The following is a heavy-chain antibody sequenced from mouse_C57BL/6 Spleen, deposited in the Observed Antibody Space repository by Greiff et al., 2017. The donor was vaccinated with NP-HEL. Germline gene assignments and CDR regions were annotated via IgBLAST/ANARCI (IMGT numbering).Heavy chain of an antibody. CDR1: GYSFTGYY. Sequence: EVQLVESGPELVKPGASVKISCKASGYSFTGYYMNWVKQSPEKSLEWIGEINPSTGGTTYNQKFKAKATLTVDKSSSTAYMQLKSLTSEDSAVYYCASNWDWFAYWGQGTLVTVSA. V-gene: IGHV1-42*01. J-gene: IGHJ3*01. CDR2: INPSTGGT. D-gene: IGHD4-1*02. CDR3: ASNWDWFAY.